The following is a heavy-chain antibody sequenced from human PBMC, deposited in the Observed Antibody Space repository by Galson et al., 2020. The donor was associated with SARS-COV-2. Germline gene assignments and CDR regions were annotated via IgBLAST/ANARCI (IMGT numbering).Heavy chain of an antibody. J-gene: IGHJ5*02. CDR2: ISASSSNT. CDR1: GLTLTDYY. CDR3: ARVLGGAYFNNWFDP. D-gene: IGHD2-21*01. V-gene: IGHV3-11*06. Sequence: TGGSLRLSCVASGLTLTDYYMTWIRQTPGKGLEWVSYISASSSNTNYADSVMGRFTISRDNARNSLYLEMNSLRVEDTAVYYCARVLGGAYFNNWFDPWGQGALVTFSS.